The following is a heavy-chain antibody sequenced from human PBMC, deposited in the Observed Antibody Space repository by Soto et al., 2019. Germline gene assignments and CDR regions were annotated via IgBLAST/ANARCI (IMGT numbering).Heavy chain of an antibody. D-gene: IGHD2-15*01. CDR1: GYRFTSYW. CDR3: ARRYCSGGSCYSEGWFDP. CDR2: IYPGDSDT. V-gene: IGHV5-51*01. J-gene: IGHJ5*02. Sequence: PGESLKISCKGSGYRFTSYWIGWVRQKPGKGLEWMGIIYPGDSDTRYSPSFQGQVTISADKSISTAYLQWSSLKASDTAMYYCARRYCSGGSCYSEGWFDPWGQGTLVTVSS.